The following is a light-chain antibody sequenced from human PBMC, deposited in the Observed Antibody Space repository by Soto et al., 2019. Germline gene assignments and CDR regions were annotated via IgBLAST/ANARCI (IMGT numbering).Light chain of an antibody. CDR1: QGIGDD. J-gene: IGKJ1*01. CDR2: GTS. Sequence: IQMTQSPSTLSASVGDRVTITCRASQGIGDDLGWYQQKPGKAPKRLIYGTSALQSGVPSRFSGSGSGTEFTLTIRGLQPEDFATYYCLQHTTYPRTFGQGTKVDTK. V-gene: IGKV1-17*01. CDR3: LQHTTYPRT.